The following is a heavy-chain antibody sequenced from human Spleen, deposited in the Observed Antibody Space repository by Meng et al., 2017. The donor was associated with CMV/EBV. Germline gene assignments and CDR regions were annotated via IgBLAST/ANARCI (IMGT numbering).Heavy chain of an antibody. V-gene: IGHV4-39*01. CDR2: IYYSGGT. J-gene: IGHJ5*02. Sequence: SISRSSYYWGWIRQPAGKGLEWIGSIYYSGGTYYNPSLKSRVTIYVDTSKNQFSLKLSSVTAADTAVYYCARHSVCTSCYSGNWFDPWGQGTLVTVSS. D-gene: IGHD1-26*01. CDR1: SISRSSYY. CDR3: ARHSVCTSCYSGNWFDP.